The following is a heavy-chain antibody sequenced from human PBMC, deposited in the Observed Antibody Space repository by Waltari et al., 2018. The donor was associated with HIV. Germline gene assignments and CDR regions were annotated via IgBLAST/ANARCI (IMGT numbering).Heavy chain of an antibody. CDR2: FSPGGQTI. CDR1: GFTFRDFY. V-gene: IGHV3-11*01. CDR3: ARHMAPPGLNHYYYGMAV. J-gene: IGHJ6*01. D-gene: IGHD3-9*01. Sequence: QVQLVESGGGLVKPGGSLRLSCVGSGFTFRDFYMSWIRQVPGKGLEWVPYFSPGGQTIYYADSVKGRFTVARDNDRNSLYLQMDSLRADDTAVYYCARHMAPPGLNHYYYGMAVWGPGTSVTVSS.